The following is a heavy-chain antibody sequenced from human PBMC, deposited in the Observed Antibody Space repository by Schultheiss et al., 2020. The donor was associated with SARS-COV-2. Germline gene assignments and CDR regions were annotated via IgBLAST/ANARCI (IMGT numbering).Heavy chain of an antibody. J-gene: IGHJ6*02. V-gene: IGHV4-34*01. CDR3: ARVIDQPPSFRNYYGMDV. CDR1: GGSFSGYY. Sequence: SETLSLTCAVYGGSFSGYYWSWIRQPPGKGLEWIGEINHSGSTNYNPSLKSRVTISVDKSKNQFSLKLSSVTAADTAVYYCARVIDQPPSFRNYYGMDVWGQGTTVTVSS. CDR2: INHSGST. D-gene: IGHD3-10*01.